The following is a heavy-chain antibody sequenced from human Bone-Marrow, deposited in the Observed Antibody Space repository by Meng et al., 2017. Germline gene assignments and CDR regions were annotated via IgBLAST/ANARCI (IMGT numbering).Heavy chain of an antibody. V-gene: IGHV4-31*01. J-gene: IGHJ4*02. CDR2: IYYSGST. CDR1: GGSISSGGYY. D-gene: IGHD1-14*01. Sequence: HVQWKEEGPGLVKPSQPLSLACSLSGGSISSGGYYWSWSRQHPGKGLEWIGLIYYSGSTYYNPSLKRLVTISVDTSKNQYSLKLSSVTAADTAVYYCAREASPEYYFDYWGQGTLVTVSS. CDR3: AREASPEYYFDY.